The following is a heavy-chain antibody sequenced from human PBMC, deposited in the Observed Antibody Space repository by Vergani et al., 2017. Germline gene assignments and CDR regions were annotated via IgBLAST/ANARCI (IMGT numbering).Heavy chain of an antibody. CDR3: AKDSSYRYSGSYYRY. J-gene: IGHJ4*02. Sequence: EVQLVESGGGLVQPGGSLRLSCAASGFTFSSYEMNWVRQAPGKGLEWVSYISSSGSTIYYADSVKGRFTISRDNAKNSLYLQMNSLRAEDTAVYYCAKDSSYRYSGSYYRYWGQGTLVTVSS. D-gene: IGHD1-26*01. V-gene: IGHV3-48*03. CDR2: ISSSGSTI. CDR1: GFTFSSYE.